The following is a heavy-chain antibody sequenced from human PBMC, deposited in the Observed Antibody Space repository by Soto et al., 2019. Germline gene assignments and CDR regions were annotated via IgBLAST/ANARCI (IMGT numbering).Heavy chain of an antibody. V-gene: IGHV1-8*01. J-gene: IGHJ4*02. CDR1: GKTFTSYD. D-gene: IGHD3-10*01. Sequence: ASVKVSCKASGKTFTSYDINWVRQATGHGLEWMGWINPNSGNIGYAQKFQGRVTMTRDTATRTAYMEVSRLRSDDTAVYYCAIGRASGISYPLDYWGPGTLVTCS. CDR3: AIGRASGISYPLDY. CDR2: INPNSGNI.